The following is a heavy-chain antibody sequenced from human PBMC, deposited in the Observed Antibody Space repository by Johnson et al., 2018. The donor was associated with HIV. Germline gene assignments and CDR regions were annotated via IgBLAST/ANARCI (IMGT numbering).Heavy chain of an antibody. CDR1: GFTFSHAW. D-gene: IGHD3-3*01. CDR3: NSELVIIRAFDI. J-gene: IGHJ3*02. CDR2: IKRETEGGTR. Sequence: EVQLVESGGGVVQPWRSLRLSCVASGFTFSHAWMSWVSQAPGKGLEWVARIKRETEGGTRDYAAPVKGRFTISRDDSRNRLYLQMNSLKTEDTGVYYCNSELVIIRAFDIWGQGTMVTVSS. V-gene: IGHV3-15*01.